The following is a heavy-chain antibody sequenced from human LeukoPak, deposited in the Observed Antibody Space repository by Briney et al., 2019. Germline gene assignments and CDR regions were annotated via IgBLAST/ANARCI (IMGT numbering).Heavy chain of an antibody. CDR1: GGTFNSNA. Sequence: GASVKVSCKASGGTFNSNAVTWVRQAPGQGLEWMGGIIPIFPPPNYAQKFQGRLTITTDESATTVYMELSSLRSEDTAVYYCVTENILYYYMDVWGKGTTVTVSS. CDR3: VTENILYYYMDV. J-gene: IGHJ6*03. D-gene: IGHD3-9*01. CDR2: IIPIFPPP. V-gene: IGHV1-69*05.